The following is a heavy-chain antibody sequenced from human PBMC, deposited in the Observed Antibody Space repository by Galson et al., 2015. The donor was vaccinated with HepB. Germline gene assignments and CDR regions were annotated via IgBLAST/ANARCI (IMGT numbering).Heavy chain of an antibody. CDR1: GFTLSDHH. D-gene: IGHD1-1*01. CDR3: TRGQLNAFDV. Sequence: SLRLSCAVSGFTLSDHHMDWVRQAPGKGLEWVARTRNKANGYTTEFAASVKGRFTLSRDDSKNSLYLQMNSLKTEDTAVYYCTRGQLNAFDVWGQGTMVTVSS. CDR2: TRNKANGYTT. V-gene: IGHV3-72*01. J-gene: IGHJ3*01.